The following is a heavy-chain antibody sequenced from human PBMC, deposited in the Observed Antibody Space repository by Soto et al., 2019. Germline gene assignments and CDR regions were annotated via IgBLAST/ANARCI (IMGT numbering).Heavy chain of an antibody. J-gene: IGHJ4*02. D-gene: IGHD1-26*01. CDR1: GYTFTGSH. V-gene: IGHV1-2*04. Sequence: ASVKVSCKASGYTFTGSHIHWVRQAPGQGLEWMRWINPNGGGRNYAQKFQGWVTMTRDTSISTAYMELSRLKSDDTAVYYCARGSVGPTTDFDYWGQGTLVTVSS. CDR2: INPNGGGR. CDR3: ARGSVGPTTDFDY.